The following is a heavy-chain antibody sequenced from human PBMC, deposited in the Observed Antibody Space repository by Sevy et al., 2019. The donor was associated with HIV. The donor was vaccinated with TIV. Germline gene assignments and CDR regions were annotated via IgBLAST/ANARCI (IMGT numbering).Heavy chain of an antibody. J-gene: IGHJ3*02. D-gene: IGHD3-16*02. V-gene: IGHV3-48*02. CDR2: ISSSSSTI. Sequence: GGSLRLSCAASGFTFSSYSMNWVRQAPGKGLEWVSYISSSSSTIYYADSVKGRFTISRDNAKNSLYLQMNSLRDEDTAVYYCARDHFXDYVWGSYRXDAFDXXXXGTMVTVSS. CDR3: ARDHFXDYVWGSYRXDAFDX. CDR1: GFTFSSYS.